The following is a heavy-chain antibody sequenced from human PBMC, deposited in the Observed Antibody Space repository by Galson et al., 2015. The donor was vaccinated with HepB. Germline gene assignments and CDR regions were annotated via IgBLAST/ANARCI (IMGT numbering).Heavy chain of an antibody. CDR1: GGSINGGGSS. V-gene: IGHV4-30-2*01. D-gene: IGHD1-1*01. CDR2: FSHGGST. J-gene: IGHJ3*02. Sequence: TLSLTCAVSGGSINGGGSSWSWIRQPVGKGLEWIGYFSHGGSTSYNPSLWSRVTISVDRSKNQFSLKLSSMTAADTAVYYCARRFTNWDAFDIWGQGTMVTVS. CDR3: ARRFTNWDAFDI.